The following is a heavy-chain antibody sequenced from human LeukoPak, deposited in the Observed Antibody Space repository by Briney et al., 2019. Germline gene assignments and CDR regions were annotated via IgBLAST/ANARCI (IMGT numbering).Heavy chain of an antibody. Sequence: GASVKVSCKASGYTFTSYYMHWVRQAPGQGLEWMGIINPSGGSTSYAQKFQGRVTMTRDTSTSTVYMELSSLRSEDTAVYYCAGGIAVAGQAQDAFDIWGQGTMVTVSS. CDR1: GYTFTSYY. J-gene: IGHJ3*02. CDR2: INPSGGST. D-gene: IGHD6-19*01. V-gene: IGHV1-46*01. CDR3: AGGIAVAGQAQDAFDI.